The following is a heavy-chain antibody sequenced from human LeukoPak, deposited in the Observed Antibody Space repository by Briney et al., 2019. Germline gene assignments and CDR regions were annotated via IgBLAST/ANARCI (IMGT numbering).Heavy chain of an antibody. CDR2: IKQDGNEK. D-gene: IGHD3-22*01. V-gene: IGHV3-7*03. CDR3: AREISANTMNPSLDWFDP. Sequence: GGSLRLSCAASGFTFNNYWMTWVRQAPGQGLEWVANIKQDGNEKYYVDSVKGRFTISRDNAKNSLYLQMNSLRAEDTAVYYCAREISANTMNPSLDWFDPWGQGTLVTVSS. J-gene: IGHJ5*02. CDR1: GFTFNNYW.